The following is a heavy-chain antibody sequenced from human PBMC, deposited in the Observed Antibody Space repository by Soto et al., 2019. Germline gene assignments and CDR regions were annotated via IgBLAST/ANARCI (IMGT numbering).Heavy chain of an antibody. V-gene: IGHV1-18*01. CDR1: GYTFTSYG. J-gene: IGHJ6*02. D-gene: IGHD6-13*01. CDR2: ISAYNGNT. Sequence: GASVKVSCKASGYTFTSYGISWVRQAPGQGLEWMGWISAYNGNTNYAQKLQGRVTMTTDTSTSTAYMELRSLRSDDTAVYDCARDIRPAGRYYYYGMDVWGQGTTVTVSS. CDR3: ARDIRPAGRYYYYGMDV.